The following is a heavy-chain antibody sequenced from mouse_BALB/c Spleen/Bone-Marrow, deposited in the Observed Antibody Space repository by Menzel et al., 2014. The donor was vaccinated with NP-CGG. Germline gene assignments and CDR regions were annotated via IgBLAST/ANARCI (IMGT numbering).Heavy chain of an antibody. D-gene: IGHD2-4*01. V-gene: IGHV1S56*01. CDR3: ARDYDYDAWFAY. Sequence: QVQLKESGPELVKPGASVRISCKASGYTFTSCHIHWVKQRPGQGLEWIGWIYPGNVNTKYNEKFKGKATLTADKSSSTAYMQLSSLTSEDSAFYFCARDYDYDAWFAYWGQGTLVTVSA. J-gene: IGHJ3*01. CDR2: IYPGNVNT. CDR1: GYTFTSCH.